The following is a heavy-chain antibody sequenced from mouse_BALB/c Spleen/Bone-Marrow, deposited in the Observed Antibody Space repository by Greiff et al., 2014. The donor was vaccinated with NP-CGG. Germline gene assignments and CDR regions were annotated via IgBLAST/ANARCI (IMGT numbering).Heavy chain of an antibody. CDR2: INSGSGGT. Sequence: VQLQESGAELVRPGTSVKVSCKGSGYALTNYLIEWVKQRPRQGLEWIGVINSGSGGTKYNEKFKGKATLTADKSSSTAYMQLSSLTSDDSAVYFCARAITDAMDYWGQGTSVTVSS. V-gene: IGHV1-54*01. CDR1: GYALTNYL. CDR3: ARAITDAMDY. D-gene: IGHD2-4*01. J-gene: IGHJ4*01.